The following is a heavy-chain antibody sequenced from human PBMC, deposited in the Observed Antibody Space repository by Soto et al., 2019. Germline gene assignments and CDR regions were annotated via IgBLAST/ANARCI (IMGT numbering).Heavy chain of an antibody. CDR2: IASDGSET. D-gene: IGHD3-10*01. J-gene: IGHJ4*01. CDR1: RFSFSSYG. Sequence: QVQLVESGGGVVQPGRSLRLSCSASRFSFSSYGMHWVRQAPGKGLQWVAAIASDGSETYYTDSVKGRFTISRDNSKNPLYLEMNCLRPVYTAFYYCANNIVRGRWYFDYWGHGTMVTVSS. CDR3: ANNIVRGRWYFDY. V-gene: IGHV3-30*18.